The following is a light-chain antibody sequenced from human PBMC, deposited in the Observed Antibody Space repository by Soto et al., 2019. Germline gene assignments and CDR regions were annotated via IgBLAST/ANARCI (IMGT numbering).Light chain of an antibody. CDR1: SSDIGRYEF. CDR3: CSYAGTKYYV. Sequence: QSALTQPPSASGSLGQSVTISCTGTSSDIGRYEFVSWYQHHPGKAPKLIIYEVTERPSGVPDRFSGSKSGNTASLTVSGLQADDEADYFCCSYAGTKYYVFGTGTKLNVL. V-gene: IGLV2-8*01. J-gene: IGLJ1*01. CDR2: EVT.